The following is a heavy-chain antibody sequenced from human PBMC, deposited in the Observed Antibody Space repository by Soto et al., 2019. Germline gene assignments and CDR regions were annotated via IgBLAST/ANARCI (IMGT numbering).Heavy chain of an antibody. D-gene: IGHD6-13*01. CDR2: INHSGST. CDR1: GGSFSGYY. V-gene: IGHV4-34*01. Sequence: SETLSLTCAVYGGSFSGYYWSWIRQPPGKGLEWIGEINHSGSTNYNPSLKSRVTISVDTSKNQFSLKLSSVTAADTAVYYCARVSSSWSAFDYSGQGTLVTVSS. J-gene: IGHJ4*02. CDR3: ARVSSSWSAFDY.